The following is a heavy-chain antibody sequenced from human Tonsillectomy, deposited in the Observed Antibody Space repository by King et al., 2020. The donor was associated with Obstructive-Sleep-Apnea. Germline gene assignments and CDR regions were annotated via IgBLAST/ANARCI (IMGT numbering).Heavy chain of an antibody. V-gene: IGHV3-9*01. Sequence: VQLVESGGGLVKPGRSLRLSCAASGFIFDDYAMHWVRQAPGKGLEWVSGISWNSGTIGYADSVKGRFTISRDTAKNSLYLQMNSLRVEDTALYYCAKDSNYDILTGYYNHFDYWGQGTLVTVS. CDR1: GFIFDDYA. CDR2: ISWNSGTI. D-gene: IGHD3-9*01. J-gene: IGHJ4*02. CDR3: AKDSNYDILTGYYNHFDY.